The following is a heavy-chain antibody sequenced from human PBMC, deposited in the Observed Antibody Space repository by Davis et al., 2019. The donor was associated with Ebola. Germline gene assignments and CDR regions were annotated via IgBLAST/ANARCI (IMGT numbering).Heavy chain of an antibody. J-gene: IGHJ6*02. CDR3: AGETYYYYYGMDV. CDR1: GFTFSSYW. Sequence: PGGSLRLSCAASGFTFSSYWMHWVRQAPGKGLVWVSRINSDGSSTSYADSVKGRFTISRDNAKNTLYLQMNSLRAEDTAVYYCAGETYYYYYGMDVWGQGTTVTVSS. CDR2: INSDGSST. V-gene: IGHV3-74*01.